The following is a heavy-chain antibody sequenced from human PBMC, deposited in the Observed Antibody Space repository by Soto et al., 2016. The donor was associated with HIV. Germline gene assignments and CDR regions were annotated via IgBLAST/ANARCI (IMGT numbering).Heavy chain of an antibody. CDR3: ARDLFLGSTRTGDLYGYWYFDL. CDR1: GGSISSGTYY. Sequence: QVQLQESGPGLVKPSQTLSLTCTVPGGSISSGTYYWSWIRQHPEKGLEWIGYIFDSGSTYYNPSLKSRVTISVDTSKNQFSLKLSSVTAADTAVYYCARDLFLGSTRTGDLYGYWYFDLWGRGTLVTVSX. V-gene: IGHV4-31*03. J-gene: IGHJ2*01. D-gene: IGHD7-27*01. CDR2: IFDSGST.